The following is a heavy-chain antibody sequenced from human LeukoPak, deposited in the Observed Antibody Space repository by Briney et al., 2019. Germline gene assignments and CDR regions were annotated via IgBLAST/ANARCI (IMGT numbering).Heavy chain of an antibody. CDR1: GGTFSSYA. CDR3: ARDRITMVRGVIITTDAFDI. CDR2: IIHIFGTA. D-gene: IGHD3-10*01. Sequence: SVKVSCKASGGTFSSYAISWVRQAPGQGLEWMGRIIHIFGTANYAQKFQGRVTITTDESTSTAYMELSSLRSEDTAVYYCARDRITMVRGVIITTDAFDIWGQGTMVTVSS. J-gene: IGHJ3*02. V-gene: IGHV1-69*05.